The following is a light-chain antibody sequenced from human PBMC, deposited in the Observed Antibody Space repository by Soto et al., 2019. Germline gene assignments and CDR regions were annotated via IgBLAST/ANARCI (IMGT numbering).Light chain of an antibody. Sequence: SYALTQAPSVSVAPGQTARIGCGGDNIGSKSVHWYQQRPGQAPVLVVYADSDRPSGIPERFSSSNPGNTATLTISRVEAGDEADYYCQVWDYDTDHFVFGPGTKVTVL. V-gene: IGLV3-21*02. CDR1: NIGSKS. J-gene: IGLJ1*01. CDR3: QVWDYDTDHFV. CDR2: ADS.